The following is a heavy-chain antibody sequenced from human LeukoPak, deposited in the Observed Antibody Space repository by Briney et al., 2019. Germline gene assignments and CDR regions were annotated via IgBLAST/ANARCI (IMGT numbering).Heavy chain of an antibody. D-gene: IGHD4-17*01. J-gene: IGHJ4*02. CDR2: IYYSGST. V-gene: IGHV4-31*03. CDR3: ARYTVCPTVTTEMGFDY. Sequence: PSETLSLTCTVSGGAISSGGYYWSWIRQHPGKGLEWIGYIYYSGSTYYNPSLKSRVTISVVTSKNQFSLKLSSVTAADTAVYYCARYTVCPTVTTEMGFDYWGQGTLVTVSS. CDR1: GGAISSGGYY.